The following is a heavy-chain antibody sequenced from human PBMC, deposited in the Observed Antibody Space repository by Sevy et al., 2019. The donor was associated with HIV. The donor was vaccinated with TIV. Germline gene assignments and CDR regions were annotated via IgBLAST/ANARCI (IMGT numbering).Heavy chain of an antibody. CDR1: GFTFSFYD. V-gene: IGHV3-13*01. CDR2: FGIAGDT. Sequence: GGSLRLSCAASGFTFSFYDMHWVRQATGKGLEWVSGFGIAGDTYYAGSVKGRFTISIDNAKNSLYLQMNSLRAGDTAVYYCARKSTSYSHFDYWGQGTLVTVSS. CDR3: ARKSTSYSHFDY. J-gene: IGHJ4*02. D-gene: IGHD1-26*01.